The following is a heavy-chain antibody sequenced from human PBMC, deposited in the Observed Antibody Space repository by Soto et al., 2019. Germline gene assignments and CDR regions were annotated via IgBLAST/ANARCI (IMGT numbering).Heavy chain of an antibody. CDR3: VRDRGYPDSCEI. V-gene: IGHV3-74*01. D-gene: IGHD6-13*01. J-gene: IGHJ3*02. CDR2: INGDGTTT. Sequence: EVQLVESGGGLVQPGESLRLSCAASGFTFSPFYMHWVRQAPGKGLEWVSHINGDGTTTVYADSVKGRFTISRDNAKSTLCLQMSSLRTEDTAVYYCVRDRGYPDSCEIWGQGTMVTVSS. CDR1: GFTFSPFY.